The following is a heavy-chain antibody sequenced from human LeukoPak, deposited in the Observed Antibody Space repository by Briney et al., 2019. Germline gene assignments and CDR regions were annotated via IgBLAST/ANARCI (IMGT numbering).Heavy chain of an antibody. CDR2: IYYSGST. Sequence: PSETLSLTCIVSGGSICSYYWSWIRQPPGKGLEWIGNIYYSGSTYYNPSLKSRVTISVDRSKNQFSLKLSSVTAADTAVYYCARENPFDYGGNSFDYWGQGTLVTVSS. V-gene: IGHV4-59*01. CDR1: GGSICSYY. CDR3: ARENPFDYGGNSFDY. J-gene: IGHJ4*02. D-gene: IGHD4-23*01.